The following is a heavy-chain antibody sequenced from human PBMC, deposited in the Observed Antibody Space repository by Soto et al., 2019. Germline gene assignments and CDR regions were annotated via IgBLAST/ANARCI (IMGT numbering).Heavy chain of an antibody. CDR1: GGSISSYY. D-gene: IGHD6-13*01. CDR2: IYYSGST. V-gene: IGHV4-59*01. J-gene: IGHJ5*02. Sequence: SETLSLTCTVSGGSISSYYWSWIRQPPGKGLEWIGYIYYSGSTNYNPSLKSRVTISVDTSKNQFSLKLSSVTAADTAVYYCARALYSSSWYWFDPWGQGTLVTVSS. CDR3: ARALYSSSWYWFDP.